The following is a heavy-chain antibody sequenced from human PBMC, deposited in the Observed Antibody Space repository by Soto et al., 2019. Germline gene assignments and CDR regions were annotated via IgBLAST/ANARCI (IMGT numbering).Heavy chain of an antibody. CDR3: ARDLGMTAASPLYFFAS. Sequence: ASVKVSCKASGYTFTNFYMHWVRQAPGQGLEWMGIINPSGGSTTFAQKFQGRVTMTRDTSTSTVYMELSSLRSEDTAVYYCARDLGMTAASPLYFFASWGQGTQVTVSS. J-gene: IGHJ4*02. CDR1: GYTFTNFY. V-gene: IGHV1-46*03. CDR2: INPSGGST. D-gene: IGHD6-13*01.